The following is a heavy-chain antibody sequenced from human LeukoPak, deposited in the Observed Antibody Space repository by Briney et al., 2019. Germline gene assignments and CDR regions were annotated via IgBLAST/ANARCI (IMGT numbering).Heavy chain of an antibody. D-gene: IGHD6-6*01. CDR1: EFTFSRFA. Sequence: GGSLRLSCVASEFTFSRFAMSWVRQAPGRGLEWISSVGGTGDKTHYTDSVKGRFTISRDNSKNTLYLHMSALRAADTAVYYCAKPSIPARPFLTYLYYYLDVWGEGTTVIVSS. CDR3: AKPSIPARPFLTYLYYYLDV. CDR2: VGGTGDKT. V-gene: IGHV3-23*01. J-gene: IGHJ6*03.